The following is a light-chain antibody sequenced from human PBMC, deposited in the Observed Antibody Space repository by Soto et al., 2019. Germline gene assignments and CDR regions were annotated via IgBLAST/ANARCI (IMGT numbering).Light chain of an antibody. J-gene: IGKJ2*01. CDR3: QPLNSHPRT. Sequence: DIQLTQSPFFLSASVGDRVTTSCRASQAIYSYLAWYQQKPGKAPKLLIFGASKLQSGVPSMFSGSGSGTEFTLTISSLQPEDFATYYCQPLNSHPRTFGQGTKLEIK. CDR1: QAIYSY. CDR2: GAS. V-gene: IGKV1-9*01.